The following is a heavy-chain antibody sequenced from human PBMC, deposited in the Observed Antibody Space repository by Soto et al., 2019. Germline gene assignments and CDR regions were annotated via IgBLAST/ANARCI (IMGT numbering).Heavy chain of an antibody. V-gene: IGHV1-69*04. CDR3: AREGVAPYYYYGMDV. Sequence: ASVKVSCKASGGTFSSYTISWVRQAPGQGLDLMGMIIHFFGIVIYAQTFQGRVTMTTDISTSSVYMELRSLRSDDTAVYYCAREGVAPYYYYGMDVWGQGTPVTVSS. D-gene: IGHD5-12*01. J-gene: IGHJ6*02. CDR1: GGTFSSYT. CDR2: IIHFFGIV.